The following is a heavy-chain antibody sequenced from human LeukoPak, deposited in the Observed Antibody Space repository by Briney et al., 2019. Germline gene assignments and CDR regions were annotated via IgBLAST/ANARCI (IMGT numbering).Heavy chain of an antibody. CDR2: IIPIFGTA. D-gene: IGHD3-3*01. CDR3: AREYYDFWSGYSPPDY. CDR1: GGTFSSYA. Sequence: GASVKVSCKASGGTFSSYAISWVRQAPGQGLEWMGGIIPIFGTANYAQKLQGRVTMTTDTSTSTAYMELRSLRSDDTAVYYCAREYYDFWSGYSPPDYWGQGTLVTVSS. V-gene: IGHV1-69*05. J-gene: IGHJ4*02.